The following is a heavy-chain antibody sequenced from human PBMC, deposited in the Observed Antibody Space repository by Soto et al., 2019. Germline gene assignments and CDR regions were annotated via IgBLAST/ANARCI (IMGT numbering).Heavy chain of an antibody. CDR1: GYTFTSYY. CDR3: ATRTPSGSYPYFDY. D-gene: IGHD1-26*01. J-gene: IGHJ4*02. Sequence: GASVKVSCKASGYTFTSYYMHWVRQAPGQGLEWMGIIIPSGGRASYAQKFQGRVTITADTSTSTAYMELSSLRSEDTAVYYRATRTPSGSYPYFDYWGQGTLVTVSS. V-gene: IGHV1-46*01. CDR2: IIPSGGRA.